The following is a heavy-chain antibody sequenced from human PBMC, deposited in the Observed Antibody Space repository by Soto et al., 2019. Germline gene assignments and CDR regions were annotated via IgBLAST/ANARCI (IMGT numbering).Heavy chain of an antibody. J-gene: IGHJ4*02. V-gene: IGHV4-59*01. Sequence: SETLSLTCTVSGGSISAYYWNWVRQPPGKGLEWIGNIYYTGSTGSTNYNPSLKSRLTISVDTSRNQFSLNLTSVTAADTAVYYCARPSVAGTWGPFDYWGQGTPVTVSS. CDR2: IYYTGSTGST. D-gene: IGHD6-19*01. CDR3: ARPSVAGTWGPFDY. CDR1: GGSISAYY.